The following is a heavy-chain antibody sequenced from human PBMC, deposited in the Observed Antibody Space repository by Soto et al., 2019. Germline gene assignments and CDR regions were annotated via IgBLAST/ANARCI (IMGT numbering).Heavy chain of an antibody. CDR1: GGSISSYY. V-gene: IGHV4-59*01. J-gene: IGHJ6*02. CDR3: ASSGVGVVVPATIAGYGMDV. D-gene: IGHD2-2*01. CDR2: IYYSGST. Sequence: QVQLQESGPGLVKPSETLSLTCTVSGGSISSYYWSWIRQPPGKGLEWIGYIYYSGSTNYNPSLKSRVTISVDTSKNQFSLKLSSVTAADTAVYYCASSGVGVVVPATIAGYGMDVWGQGTTVTVSS.